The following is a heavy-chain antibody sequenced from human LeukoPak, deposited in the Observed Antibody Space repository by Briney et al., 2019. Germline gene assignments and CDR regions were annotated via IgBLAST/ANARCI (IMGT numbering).Heavy chain of an antibody. D-gene: IGHD2-21*01. Sequence: GGSLRLSCATSGLTFSTFDMHWVRQAPGKGLEWVAHIRYDGLKKRYADSVRGRVTASRDNSKNTLYLQMNSLRAEDTAVYYCAKDRETFSSYGYFDYWGQGTLVPVSS. CDR1: GLTFSTFD. CDR2: IRYDGLKK. V-gene: IGHV3-30*02. J-gene: IGHJ4*02. CDR3: AKDRETFSSYGYFDY.